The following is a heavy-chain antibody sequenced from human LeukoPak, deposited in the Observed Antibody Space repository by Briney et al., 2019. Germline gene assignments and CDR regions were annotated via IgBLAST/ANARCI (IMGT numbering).Heavy chain of an antibody. Sequence: GGSLRLSSAASGFTFSSYGIHWVRQAPGKGLEWVAVIWYDGSNKYYADSVKGRFSISRDNSKNTLYLQMNSLRVEDTAVYYCARLGSQGGVAALDYWGQGTLVTVSS. J-gene: IGHJ4*02. D-gene: IGHD6-25*01. V-gene: IGHV3-33*01. CDR3: ARLGSQGGVAALDY. CDR1: GFTFSSYG. CDR2: IWYDGSNK.